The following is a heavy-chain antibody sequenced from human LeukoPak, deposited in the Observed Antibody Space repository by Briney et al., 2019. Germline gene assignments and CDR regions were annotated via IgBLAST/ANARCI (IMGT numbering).Heavy chain of an antibody. J-gene: IGHJ4*02. CDR2: ISGSGGST. D-gene: IGHD2-15*01. Sequence: GGSLRLSCAASGFTFYNYAMSWVRQAPGKGLEWVSAISGSGGSTYYADSVKGRFTISRDNSKNTLYLQMNSLRAEDTAVYYCAKPPYCSGGSCYLHYWGQGTLVTVSS. CDR1: GFTFYNYA. CDR3: AKPPYCSGGSCYLHY. V-gene: IGHV3-23*01.